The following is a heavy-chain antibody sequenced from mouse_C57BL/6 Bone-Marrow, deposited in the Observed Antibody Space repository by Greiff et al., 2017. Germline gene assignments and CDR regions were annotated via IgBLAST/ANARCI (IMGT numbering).Heavy chain of an antibody. Sequence: EVMLVESGGDLVKPGGSLKLSCAASGFTFSSYGMSWVRQTPDKRLEWVATISSGGSYTYYPDSVKGRFTISRDHAKNTLYLQMSSLKSEDTAMYYCARRGDGTMDYWGQGTSVTVSS. CDR1: GFTFSSYG. V-gene: IGHV5-6*02. J-gene: IGHJ4*01. CDR3: ARRGDGTMDY. CDR2: ISSGGSYT.